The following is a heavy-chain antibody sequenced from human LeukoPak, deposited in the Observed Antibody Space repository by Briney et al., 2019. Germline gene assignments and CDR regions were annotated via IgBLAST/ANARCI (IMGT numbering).Heavy chain of an antibody. J-gene: IGHJ4*02. V-gene: IGHV3-21*01. CDR1: GFTFSSYS. CDR3: ARSTSCYDY. CDR2: ISSSSSYI. Sequence: GGSLGLSCAASGFTFSSYSMKWVRQAPGKGLEWVSSISSSSSYIYYADSVKGRFTISRDNAKKSLYLQMNSLRAEDTAVYYCARSTSCYDYWGQGTLVTVSS. D-gene: IGHD2-2*01.